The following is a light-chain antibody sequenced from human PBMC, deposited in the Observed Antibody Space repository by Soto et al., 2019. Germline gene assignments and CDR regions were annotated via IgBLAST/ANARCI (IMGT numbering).Light chain of an antibody. CDR1: SSNIGTNA. CDR3: AAWDDSLNGYV. CDR2: NNN. Sequence: QSVLTQPPSASGTPGQRVTISCSGGSSNIGTNAVNWYQQLPGTAPKLLIYNNNQRPSGVPDRFSGSMSGTSASLAISGRQSEDEADYYCAAWDDSLNGYVFGTGTKLTVL. J-gene: IGLJ1*01. V-gene: IGLV1-44*01.